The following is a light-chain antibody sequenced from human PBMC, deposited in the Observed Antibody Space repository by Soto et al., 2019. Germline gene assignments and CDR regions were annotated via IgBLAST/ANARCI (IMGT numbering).Light chain of an antibody. CDR3: QQYGSSVKT. CDR1: QSVSSNY. J-gene: IGKJ1*01. V-gene: IGKV3-20*01. Sequence: EIVLTQSPGTLSFSPWERATLSCRASQSVSSNYLAWYQQKPGQAPRLLIFGASNRATDIPDRFSGSGSGTDFTLTISRLEPEDFAVYFCQQYGSSVKTFGQGTKVDIK. CDR2: GAS.